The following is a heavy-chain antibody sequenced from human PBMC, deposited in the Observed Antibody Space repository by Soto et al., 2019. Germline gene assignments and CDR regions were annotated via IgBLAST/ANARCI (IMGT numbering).Heavy chain of an antibody. Sequence: QVQLVESGGGVVQPGRSLRLSCVASGFTFSSYAMHWVRQAPGRGLEWVAFISYDARNTYYADSVRGRFTTSRDNSENTHHLQLNSLRTEDTAVYYCASHLRRPGIEVAGQDWFFDLWGRGTLVTVSS. V-gene: IGHV3-30*04. J-gene: IGHJ2*01. CDR3: ASHLRRPGIEVAGQDWFFDL. CDR2: ISYDARNT. CDR1: GFTFSSYA. D-gene: IGHD6-19*01.